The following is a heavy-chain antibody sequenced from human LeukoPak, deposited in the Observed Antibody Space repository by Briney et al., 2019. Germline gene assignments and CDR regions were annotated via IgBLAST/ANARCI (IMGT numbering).Heavy chain of an antibody. CDR3: AKNLVGYDSSGYSMVFDY. CDR1: GFTFSSYG. J-gene: IGHJ4*02. D-gene: IGHD3-22*01. CDR2: IWYDGSNK. Sequence: PGGSLRLSCAASGFTFSSYGMHWVRQASGKGLEWVAVIWYDGSNKYYADSVKGRFTISRDNPKNTLYLQMNSLRAEDTAVYYCAKNLVGYDSSGYSMVFDYWGQGTLVTVSS. V-gene: IGHV3-33*06.